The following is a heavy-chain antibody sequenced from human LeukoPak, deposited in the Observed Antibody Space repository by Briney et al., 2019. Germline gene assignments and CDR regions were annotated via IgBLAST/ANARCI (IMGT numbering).Heavy chain of an antibody. Sequence: GGSLRLSCAASGFTFSSYSMNCVRQDPGKGQEWVSSISSSSSYIYYADSVKGRFTISRDNAKNSLYLQMNSLRAEDTAVYCCARGVVGAISGMDVWGKGTTVTVSS. CDR3: ARGVVGAISGMDV. J-gene: IGHJ6*03. CDR1: GFTFSSYS. CDR2: ISSSSSYI. V-gene: IGHV3-21*01. D-gene: IGHD2-15*01.